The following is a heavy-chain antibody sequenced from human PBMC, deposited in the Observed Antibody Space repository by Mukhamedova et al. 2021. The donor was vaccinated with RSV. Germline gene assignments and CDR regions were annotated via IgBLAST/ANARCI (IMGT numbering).Heavy chain of an antibody. J-gene: IGHJ3*02. D-gene: IGHD6-6*01. CDR2: ISSSSSTI. V-gene: IGHV3-48*04. CDR3: ARFFDIAARPEAFDI. Sequence: VRQAPGKGLEWVSYISSSSSTIYYADSVKGRFTISRDNAKNSLYLQMNSLRAEDTAVYYCARFFDIAARPEAFDIWGQGTMVTVS.